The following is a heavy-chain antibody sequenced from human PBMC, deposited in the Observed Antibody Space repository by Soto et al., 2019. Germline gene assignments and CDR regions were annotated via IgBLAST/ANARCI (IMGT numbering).Heavy chain of an antibody. CDR3: ARGRRMWLRFHFDY. Sequence: QVQLQQWGAGLLKPSETLSLTCAVYGGSFSGYYWSWIRQPPGKGLEWIGEINHSGSTNYNPALKSRVTISVDTSKNQFSLKLSSVTAADTAVYYCARGRRMWLRFHFDYWGQGTLVTVSS. CDR1: GGSFSGYY. V-gene: IGHV4-34*01. J-gene: IGHJ4*02. CDR2: INHSGST. D-gene: IGHD5-12*01.